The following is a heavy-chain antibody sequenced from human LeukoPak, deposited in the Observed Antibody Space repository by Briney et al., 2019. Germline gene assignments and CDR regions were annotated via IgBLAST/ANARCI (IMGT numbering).Heavy chain of an antibody. CDR2: ISSRSSYI. D-gene: IGHD6-13*01. V-gene: IGHV3-21*06. CDR3: AKGGERSSSSMDY. J-gene: IGHJ4*02. Sequence: GGSLRLSCAASGFTFSTYSMNWVRLAPGKGLEWVSSISSRSSYIYYADSVKGRFTISRDNAKNSLYLQMQSLRAEDTAVYYCAKGGERSSSSMDYWGQGTLVTVSS. CDR1: GFTFSTYS.